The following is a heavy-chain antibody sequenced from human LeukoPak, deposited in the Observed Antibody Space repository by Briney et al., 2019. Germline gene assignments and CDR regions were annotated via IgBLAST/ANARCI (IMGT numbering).Heavy chain of an antibody. Sequence: GGSLRLSCAASGFTFSDYYMSWIRQAPGKGPEWVAYISSSGSTTYYADSVKGQFTISSDNAKNSLYLQMNSLRAEDTAVYYCAREPNYYDSSEDVAFDIWGQGTMVTVSS. CDR3: AREPNYYDSSEDVAFDI. J-gene: IGHJ3*02. D-gene: IGHD3-22*01. V-gene: IGHV3-11*01. CDR2: ISSSGSTT. CDR1: GFTFSDYY.